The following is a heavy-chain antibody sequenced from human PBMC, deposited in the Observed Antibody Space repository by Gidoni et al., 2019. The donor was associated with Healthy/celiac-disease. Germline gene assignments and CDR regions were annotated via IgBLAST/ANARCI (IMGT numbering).Heavy chain of an antibody. J-gene: IGHJ4*02. CDR3: ARDLGRDGYTDY. V-gene: IGHV1-2*06. CDR1: GYPFTGYY. D-gene: IGHD5-12*01. Sequence: QVQMVQSGAEVKKPGASVKVSCKASGYPFTGYYLPWVRQAPGQGLEWMGRINPNSGGTNYAQKFQGRVTMTRDTSISTAYMELSRLRSDDTAVYYCARDLGRDGYTDYWGQGTLVTVSS. CDR2: INPNSGGT.